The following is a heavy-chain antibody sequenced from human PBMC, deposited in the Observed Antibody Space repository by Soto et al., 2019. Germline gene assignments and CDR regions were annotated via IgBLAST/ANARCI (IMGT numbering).Heavy chain of an antibody. J-gene: IGHJ6*03. D-gene: IGHD2-15*01. Sequence: SETLSLTCTVSGGSISSYYWSWIRQPPGKGLEWIGYIYYSGSTNYNPSLKSRVTISVDTSKNQFSLKLSSVTAADTAVYYCAREPCISGGSCLYYMDVWGKGTTVTVSS. CDR2: IYYSGST. V-gene: IGHV4-59*01. CDR3: AREPCISGGSCLYYMDV. CDR1: GGSISSYY.